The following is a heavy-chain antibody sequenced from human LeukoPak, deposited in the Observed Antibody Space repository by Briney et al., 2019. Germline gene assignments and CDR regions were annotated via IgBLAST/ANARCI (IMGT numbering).Heavy chain of an antibody. CDR3: AREYYGTFEY. CDR1: GDSITSSSYC. Sequence: SETLSLTCSVSGDSITSSSYCWAWIRQPPGKGLEWIGSVFQSVAVYYNPSLQSRVTMSIDTSKNQCSLKLRSVTAADTAVYYCAREYYGTFEYWGQGTLVPVSS. D-gene: IGHD3-16*01. CDR2: VFQSVAV. J-gene: IGHJ4*02. V-gene: IGHV4-39*02.